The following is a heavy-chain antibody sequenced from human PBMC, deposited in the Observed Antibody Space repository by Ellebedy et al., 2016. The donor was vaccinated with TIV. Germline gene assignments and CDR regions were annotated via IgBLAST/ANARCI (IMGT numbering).Heavy chain of an antibody. CDR1: DGSFSNYY. V-gene: IGHV4-34*01. CDR2: INHIGTT. Sequence: GSLRLXXAVYDGSFSNYYWSWIRQPPGKGLEWVGEINHIGTTNSNLSLKSRVTISADTSKSHFSLRLTSVTAADTAVYYCARSTRYNWHYYFDNWGQGTPVTVSS. D-gene: IGHD1-7*01. J-gene: IGHJ4*02. CDR3: ARSTRYNWHYYFDN.